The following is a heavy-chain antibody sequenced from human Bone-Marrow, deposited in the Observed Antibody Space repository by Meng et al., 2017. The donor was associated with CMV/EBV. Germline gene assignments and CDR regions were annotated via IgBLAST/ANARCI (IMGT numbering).Heavy chain of an antibody. J-gene: IGHJ5*02. D-gene: IGHD1-26*01. CDR2: INPSGGST. CDR1: GYTFTSYY. V-gene: IGHV1-46*01. CDR3: AILGSYGVDNWFDP. Sequence: ASVKVSCKASGYTFTSYYMHWVRQAPGQGLEWMGIINPSGGSTSYAQKFQGRVTMTRDTSISTAYVEVSDLRSDATAVYYCAILGSYGVDNWFDPWGQGTRVTGSS.